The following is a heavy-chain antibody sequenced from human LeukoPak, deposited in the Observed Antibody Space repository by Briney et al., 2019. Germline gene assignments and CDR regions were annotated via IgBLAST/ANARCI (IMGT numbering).Heavy chain of an antibody. CDR1: GFTVSSNY. Sequence: GSLRLSCAASGFTVSSNYMSWVRQAPGKGLEWVSVIYSGGSTYYADSVKGRFTISRDNSKNTLYLQMNSLRAEDTAVYYCARTSYYDFWSGYYTPDYYYGMDVWGQGTTVTVSS. CDR3: ARTSYYDFWSGYYTPDYYYGMDV. CDR2: IYSGGST. J-gene: IGHJ6*02. V-gene: IGHV3-66*01. D-gene: IGHD3-3*01.